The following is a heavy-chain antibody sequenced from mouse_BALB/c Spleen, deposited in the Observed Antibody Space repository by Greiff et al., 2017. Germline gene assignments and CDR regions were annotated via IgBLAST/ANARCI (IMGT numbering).Heavy chain of an antibody. J-gene: IGHJ4*01. Sequence: QVQLKQSGAELVKPGASVKLSCKASGYTFTSYYMYWVKQRPGQGLEWIGEINPSNGGTNFNEKFKSKATLTVDKSSSTAYMQLSSLTSEDSAVYYCTRYYRYAYAMDYWGQGTSVTVSS. CDR1: GYTFTSYY. V-gene: IGHV1S81*02. D-gene: IGHD2-14*01. CDR3: TRYYRYAYAMDY. CDR2: INPSNGGT.